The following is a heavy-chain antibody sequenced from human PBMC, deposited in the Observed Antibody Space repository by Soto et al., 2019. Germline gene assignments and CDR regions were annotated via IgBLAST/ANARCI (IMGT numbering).Heavy chain of an antibody. CDR2: ISGSGVGT. D-gene: IGHD3-22*01. V-gene: IGHV3-23*01. J-gene: IGHJ3*01. CDR1: GFTFSDCA. Sequence: EVQLLESGGGLAQPGGSLRLSCAASGFTFSDCAMNWVRQAQGKGLEWVSGISGSGVGTYYADSVKGRFTVSRDNSKNTLYLQMNSLRAEDTALYYCAKDRGYYDSSGYYDAFDFWGQGTVVTVSS. CDR3: AKDRGYYDSSGYYDAFDF.